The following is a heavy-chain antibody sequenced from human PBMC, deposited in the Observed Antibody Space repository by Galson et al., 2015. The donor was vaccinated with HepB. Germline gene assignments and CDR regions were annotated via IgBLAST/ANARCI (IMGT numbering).Heavy chain of an antibody. CDR3: TRHVSAILGTSPYFDY. D-gene: IGHD1-26*01. J-gene: IGHJ4*02. CDR2: IRSKANIYAT. Sequence: SLRLSCAASGFTFSDSTIHWVRQASGKGLEWVGRIRSKANIYATAYAASVKGRFTISRDDSKDTAYLQMNSLKADDTAVYYCTRHVSAILGTSPYFDYWGQETLVTVSS. CDR1: GFTFSDST. V-gene: IGHV3-73*01.